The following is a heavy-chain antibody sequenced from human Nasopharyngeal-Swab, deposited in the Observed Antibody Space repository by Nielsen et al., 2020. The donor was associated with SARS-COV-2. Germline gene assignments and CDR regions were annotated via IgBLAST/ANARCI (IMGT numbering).Heavy chain of an antibody. V-gene: IGHV1-69*13. J-gene: IGHJ4*02. Sequence: SVKVSCKASGGTFSSYAISWVRQAPGQGLEWMGGIIPIFGTANYTQKFQGRVTITADESTSTAYMELSSLRSEDTAVYYCAREGYYGSGSYAPFDYWGQGTLVTVSS. CDR2: IIPIFGTA. CDR1: GGTFSSYA. CDR3: AREGYYGSGSYAPFDY. D-gene: IGHD3-10*01.